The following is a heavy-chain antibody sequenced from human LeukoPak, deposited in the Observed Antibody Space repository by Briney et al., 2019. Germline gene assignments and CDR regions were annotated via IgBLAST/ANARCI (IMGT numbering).Heavy chain of an antibody. J-gene: IGHJ6*04. CDR3: SELGITMIGGV. CDR1: GFTFSSYE. V-gene: IGHV3-48*03. D-gene: IGHD3-10*02. CDR2: ISSSGSTI. Sequence: AGGSLRLSGAASGFTFSSYERNWVRHAPGKGREGVSYISSSGSTIYYADSVKVRFTISRDNAKNSLYLQMNSLRAEDTAIYYCSELGITMIGGVWGKGTTVTISS.